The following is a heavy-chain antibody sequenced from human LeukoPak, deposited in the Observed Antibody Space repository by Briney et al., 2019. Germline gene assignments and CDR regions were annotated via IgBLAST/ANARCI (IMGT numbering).Heavy chain of an antibody. V-gene: IGHV3-48*04. J-gene: IGHJ4*02. CDR1: GFTFSSYS. CDR2: ISVGGRIM. CDR3: AKDSGDGDRPYSSGWYAY. Sequence: PGGSLRLSCVASGFTFSSYSFNWVRQAPGKGLEWVSYISVGGRIMSYADSVRGRFTISRDNAKNSLYLQMNSLRAEDTALYYCAKDSGDGDRPYSSGWYAYWGQGTLVTVSS. D-gene: IGHD6-19*01.